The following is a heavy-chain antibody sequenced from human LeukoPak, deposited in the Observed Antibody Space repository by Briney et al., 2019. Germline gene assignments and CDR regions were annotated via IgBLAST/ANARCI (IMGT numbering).Heavy chain of an antibody. Sequence: SESLSLTCSVSGGSISSYYWSWIRRPPGKGLEWIGEIYYSGSTNYNPSLKSRVTISVDTSKNQFSLKLSSVTAAATAVYYCATVGYSSSWYYFDYWGQGALVTVSS. CDR2: IYYSGST. D-gene: IGHD6-13*01. CDR1: GGSISSYY. J-gene: IGHJ4*02. V-gene: IGHV4-59*01. CDR3: ATVGYSSSWYYFDY.